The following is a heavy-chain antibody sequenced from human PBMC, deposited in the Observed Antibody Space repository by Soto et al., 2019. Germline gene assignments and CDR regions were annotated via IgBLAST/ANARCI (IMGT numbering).Heavy chain of an antibody. CDR1: GGSISSYY. CDR2: IYYSGST. CDR3: ATFPLYSSGERPFDY. Sequence: QVQLQESGPGLVKPSETLSLTCTVSGGSISSYYWSWIRQPLGKGLEWIGYIYYSGSTNYNPSLKSRVTISVDTSKNQFSLKLSSVTAADTAVYYCATFPLYSSGERPFDYWGQGTLVTVSS. V-gene: IGHV4-59*08. J-gene: IGHJ4*02. D-gene: IGHD6-19*01.